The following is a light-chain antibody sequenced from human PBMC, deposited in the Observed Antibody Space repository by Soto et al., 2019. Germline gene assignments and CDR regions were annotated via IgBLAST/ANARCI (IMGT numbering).Light chain of an antibody. CDR2: GAS. Sequence: EILMTQSPATLSVSPGESATLSCRASHRVSSYLAWYQQKPGQAPRLLIYGASTRATGIPARFSGSGSGTVFTLTISSLQSEDFAGYFCQQYNNWPLTFGGGTKVEIK. J-gene: IGKJ4*01. V-gene: IGKV3-15*01. CDR1: HRVSSY. CDR3: QQYNNWPLT.